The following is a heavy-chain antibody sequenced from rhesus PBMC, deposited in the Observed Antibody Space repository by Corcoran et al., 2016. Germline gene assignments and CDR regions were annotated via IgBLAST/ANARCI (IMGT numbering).Heavy chain of an antibody. CDR1: GGPISDSYR. V-gene: IGHV4S10*01. J-gene: IGHJ6*01. CDR3: ARDTQLRGLDS. CDR2: IYGSSTST. D-gene: IGHD5-12*01. Sequence: QVQLQESGPGGVKPSETLSLTCAASGGPISDSYRWSWIRQRPGKGLEWIGYIYGSSTSTNYTPSLKSRVTISKDTSKTQFSLNLSFVTAADTAVYYCARDTQLRGLDSWGQGVVVTISS.